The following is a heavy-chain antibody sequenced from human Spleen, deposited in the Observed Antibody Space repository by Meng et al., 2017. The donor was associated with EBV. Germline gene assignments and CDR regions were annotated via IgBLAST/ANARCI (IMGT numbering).Heavy chain of an antibody. CDR1: VASITNGVYS. V-gene: IGHV4-30-2*01. J-gene: IGHJ4*02. Sequence: HEPAHGLVKPFMTSPIPCIALVASITNGVYSWSWIRYPPGKPVEWIGSIYHIGNAKNTPDLKGRVNISADRSKNHFSLRLTSVTAAETAVLYWARGGGWLPGPHFDYWGQGILVTVSS. CDR2: IYHIGNA. CDR3: ARGGGWLPGPHFDY. D-gene: IGHD5-12*01.